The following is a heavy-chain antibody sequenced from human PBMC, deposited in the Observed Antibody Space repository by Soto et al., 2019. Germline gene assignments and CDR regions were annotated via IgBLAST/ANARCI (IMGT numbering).Heavy chain of an antibody. CDR2: ISGSGGST. CDR1: GFTFSSYA. V-gene: IGHV3-23*01. J-gene: IGHJ4*02. D-gene: IGHD1-26*01. CDR3: AKSHAPKGLLRLVATVDY. Sequence: PGGSLRLSCAASGFTFSSYAMSWVRQAPGKGLEWVSAISGSGGSTYYADSVKGRFTISRDNSKNTLYLQMNSLRAEDTAVYYCAKSHAPKGLLRLVATVDYWGQGTLVTVSS.